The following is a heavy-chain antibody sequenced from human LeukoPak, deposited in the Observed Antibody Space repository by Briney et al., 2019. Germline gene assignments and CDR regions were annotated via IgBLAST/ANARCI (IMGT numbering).Heavy chain of an antibody. CDR3: ARGGGSYGSGNQNPHPYYYYYYGMDV. V-gene: IGHV1-18*01. J-gene: IGHJ6*02. CDR2: ISAYNGNT. Sequence: ASVKVSCEASGYTFTSYGISWVRQAPGQGLEWMGWISAYNGNTNYAQKLQGRVTMTTDTSTSTAYMELRSLRSDDTAVYYCARGGGSYGSGNQNPHPYYYYYYGMDVWGQGTTVTVSS. D-gene: IGHD3-10*01. CDR1: GYTFTSYG.